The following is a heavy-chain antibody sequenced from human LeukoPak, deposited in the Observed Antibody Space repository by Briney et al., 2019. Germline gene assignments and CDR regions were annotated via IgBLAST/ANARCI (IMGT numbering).Heavy chain of an antibody. CDR1: GYTFTSCA. V-gene: IGHV1-18*01. CDR2: ISAYNGNT. J-gene: IGHJ3*02. CDR3: ARDIFAGTMVRGVLDAFDI. Sequence: ASVKVSCKASGYTFTSCAISWVRQAPGQGLEWMGWISAYNGNTNYAQKLQGRVTMTTDTSTSTAYMELRSLRSDDTAVYYCARDIFAGTMVRGVLDAFDIWGQGTMVTVSS. D-gene: IGHD3-10*01.